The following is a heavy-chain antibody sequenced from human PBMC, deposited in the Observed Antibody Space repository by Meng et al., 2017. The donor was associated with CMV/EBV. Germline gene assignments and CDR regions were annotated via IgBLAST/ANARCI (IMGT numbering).Heavy chain of an antibody. J-gene: IGHJ4*02. V-gene: IGHV3-53*01. CDR3: ASGIAARSG. CDR1: GFTVSSNY. D-gene: IGHD6-6*01. Sequence: GESLKISCAASGFTVSSNYMSWVRQAPGKGLEWVSVIYSSGSTYYADSVKGRFTISRDNSKNTLYLQMNSLRAEDTAVYYCASGIAARSGWGQGTLVTVSS. CDR2: IYSSGST.